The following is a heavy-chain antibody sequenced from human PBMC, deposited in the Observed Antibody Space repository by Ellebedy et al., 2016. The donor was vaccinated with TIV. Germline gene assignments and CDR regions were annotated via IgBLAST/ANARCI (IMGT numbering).Heavy chain of an antibody. V-gene: IGHV1-18*01. CDR1: GYNFINYA. CDR3: ARDGLMDV. Sequence: AASVKVSCKASGYNFINYAISWVRQAPGQGLEWMGWISGSNGNTNYAQNFRGRVTLTTDTSTSTGSMEVRSLTSDDTSVYYCARDGLMDVWGQGTSVTVSS. J-gene: IGHJ6*02. CDR2: ISGSNGNT.